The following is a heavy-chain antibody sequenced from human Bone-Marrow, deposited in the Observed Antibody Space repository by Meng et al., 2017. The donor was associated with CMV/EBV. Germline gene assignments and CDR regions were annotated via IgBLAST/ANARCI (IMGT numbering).Heavy chain of an antibody. D-gene: IGHD2-2*01. CDR1: GYTFTSYG. CDR3: ARSPYCSSTSCSRGWFVP. J-gene: IGHJ5*02. V-gene: IGHV1-18*01. CDR2: ISAYNGNT. Sequence: ASVKVSCKASGYTFTSYGISWVRQAPGQGLEWMGWISAYNGNTNYAQKLQGRVTMTRDTSTSTVYMELSSLRSEDTAVYYCARSPYCSSTSCSRGWFVPWGQGTQVTVSS.